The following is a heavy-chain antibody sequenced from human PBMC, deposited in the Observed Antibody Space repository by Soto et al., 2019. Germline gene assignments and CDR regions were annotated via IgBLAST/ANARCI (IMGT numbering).Heavy chain of an antibody. D-gene: IGHD2-15*01. CDR1: GFTFSKYS. Sequence: GGSLRLSCVASGFTFSKYSMNWVRQAPDKGLEWVSAISSGSSSIYYADSVKGRFTISRDNSKNTLYLQMNSLRAEDTAVYYCAKDLDIVVVVAATDYWGQGTLVTVSS. J-gene: IGHJ4*02. CDR2: ISSGSSSI. CDR3: AKDLDIVVVVAATDY. V-gene: IGHV3-21*04.